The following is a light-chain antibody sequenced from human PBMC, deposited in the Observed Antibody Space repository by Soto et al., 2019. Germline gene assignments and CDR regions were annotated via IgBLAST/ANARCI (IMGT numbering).Light chain of an antibody. CDR3: QHYGSSPLT. V-gene: IGKV3-20*01. J-gene: IGKJ4*01. Sequence: EVVLTQSPGTLSLSPGERATLSCRASQSVSSSYLAWYQQKPDQPPRLLIYGASSRATGIPDRFSGSGFGTDSTLTISRLEPEAVAVYYCQHYGSSPLTFGGGTKVEIK. CDR1: QSVSSSY. CDR2: GAS.